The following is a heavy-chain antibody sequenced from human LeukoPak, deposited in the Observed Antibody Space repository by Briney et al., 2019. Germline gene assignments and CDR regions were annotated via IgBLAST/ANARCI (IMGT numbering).Heavy chain of an antibody. CDR3: ARAVGYYGSGTVYYYMDV. CDR2: INHSGST. D-gene: IGHD3-10*01. Sequence: PSETLSLTCAVYGGSFSGYYWSWIRQPPGKGLEWIGEINHSGSTNYNPSLKSRVTISVEKYKKQISLRRSSVTAADTAVYYCARAVGYYGSGTVYYYMDVWGKGTTVTVSS. J-gene: IGHJ6*03. V-gene: IGHV4-34*01. CDR1: GGSFSGYY.